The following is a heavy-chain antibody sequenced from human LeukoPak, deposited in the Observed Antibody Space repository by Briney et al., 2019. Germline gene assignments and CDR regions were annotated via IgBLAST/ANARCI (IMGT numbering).Heavy chain of an antibody. CDR3: ARSYQLLFN. J-gene: IGHJ4*02. D-gene: IGHD2-2*01. V-gene: IGHV4-34*01. CDR2: INHSGST. Sequence: SETLSLTCAVYCESFSGYYWSWIRQPPGKGLEWIGEINHSGSTNYNPSLKSRVTISVDTSKNQFSLKLSSVTAADTAVYYCARSYQLLFNWGQGTLVTVSS. CDR1: CESFSGYY.